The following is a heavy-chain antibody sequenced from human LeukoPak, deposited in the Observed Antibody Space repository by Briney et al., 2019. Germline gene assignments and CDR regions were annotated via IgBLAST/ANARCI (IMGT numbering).Heavy chain of an antibody. J-gene: IGHJ4*03. CDR3: ARGPTISETGYFDY. CDR1: GGSFSAYY. V-gene: IGHV4-34*01. Sequence: SETLSLTCAVYGGSFSAYYWSWIRQSPGKGLQWIAEVNHRGDTNYNPSVKGRVTISVDTSKNQFPLKVTSLTAADTAVYYCARGPTISETGYFDYWGQGTLVTVSS. CDR2: VNHRGDT. D-gene: IGHD1-1*01.